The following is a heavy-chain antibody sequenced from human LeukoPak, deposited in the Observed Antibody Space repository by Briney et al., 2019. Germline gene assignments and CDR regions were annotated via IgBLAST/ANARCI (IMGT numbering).Heavy chain of an antibody. CDR1: GYRFTNYW. Sequence: GESLQISCKGSGYRFTNYWIGWVRQLPGKGLEWMGIINPGDSDTRYSPSFQGQVTISADKSITTAYLQWSSLKASDTAMYYCARQIPYDDYHYMDVWGRGTTVTVS. V-gene: IGHV5-51*01. J-gene: IGHJ6*03. CDR2: INPGDSDT. D-gene: IGHD2-21*01. CDR3: ARQIPYDDYHYMDV.